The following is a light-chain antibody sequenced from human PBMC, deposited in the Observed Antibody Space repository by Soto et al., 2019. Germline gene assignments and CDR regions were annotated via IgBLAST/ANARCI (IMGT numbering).Light chain of an antibody. CDR3: QQYGSSPRT. CDR1: QSVXSY. J-gene: IGKJ1*01. CDR2: AAS. V-gene: IGKV3-20*01. Sequence: EIELTKSTGTLSLSPGESATLSCRASQSVXSYLAWYQQKPGQAPRFLXYAASSSANGIPDSLSGSGSGTDFTRTISSLEPDDCECYYWQQYGSSPRTFGQGTKVDIK.